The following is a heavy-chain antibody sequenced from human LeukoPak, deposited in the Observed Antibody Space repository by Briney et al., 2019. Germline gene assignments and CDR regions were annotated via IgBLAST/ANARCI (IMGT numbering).Heavy chain of an antibody. CDR2: ISYDGSNK. D-gene: IGHD2-2*01. CDR3: ARVVVSRGYYFDY. V-gene: IGHV3-30-3*01. CDR1: GFTFSSYA. J-gene: IGHJ4*02. Sequence: GRSLRLSCAASGFTFSSYAMHWVRQAPGKGLEWVAVISYDGSNKYYADSVKGRFTISRDNSKNTLYLQMNSLRAEDTAVYYCARVVVSRGYYFDYWGQGTLVTVSS.